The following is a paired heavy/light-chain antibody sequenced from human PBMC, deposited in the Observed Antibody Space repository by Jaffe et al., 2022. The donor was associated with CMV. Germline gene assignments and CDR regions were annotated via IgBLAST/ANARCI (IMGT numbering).Heavy chain of an antibody. V-gene: IGHV1-8*01. J-gene: IGHJ6*02. Sequence: QVQLVQSGAEVKKPGASVKVSCKASGYTFTSYDINWVRQATGQGLEWMGWMNPNSGNTGYAQKFQGRVTMTRNTSISTAYMELSSLRSEDTAVYYCARPRGDIGTSYYYYYYGMDVWGQGTTVTVSS. CDR3: ARPRGDIGTSYYYYYYGMDV. CDR2: MNPNSGNT. CDR1: GYTFTSYD. D-gene: IGHD1-7*01.
Light chain of an antibody. V-gene: IGLV3-1*01. CDR2: QDS. J-gene: IGLJ2*01. CDR3: QAWDSSTAGV. CDR1: KLGDKY. Sequence: SYELTQPPSVSVSPGQTASITCSGDKLGDKYACWYQQKPGQSPVLVIYQDSKRPSGIPERFSGSNSGNTATLTISGTQAMDEADYYCQAWDSSTAGVFGGGTKLTVL.